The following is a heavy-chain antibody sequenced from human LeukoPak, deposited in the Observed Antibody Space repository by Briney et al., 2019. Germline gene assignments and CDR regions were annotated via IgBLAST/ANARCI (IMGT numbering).Heavy chain of an antibody. J-gene: IGHJ4*02. CDR2: INHSGST. V-gene: IGHV4-34*01. CDR1: GGSFSGYY. D-gene: IGHD3-3*01. CDR3: ARRWTNFGVVGAFDY. Sequence: SETLSLTCAVYGGSFSGYYWSWIRQPPGKGLEWIGEINHSGSTNYNPSLKSRVTISVDNSNNQFSLKLSSVIAADTAVYYCARRWTNFGVVGAFDYWGQGTLVTVSS.